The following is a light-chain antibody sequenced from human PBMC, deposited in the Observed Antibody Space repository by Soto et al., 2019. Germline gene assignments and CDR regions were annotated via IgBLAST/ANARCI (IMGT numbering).Light chain of an antibody. CDR2: GAS. CDR1: QSVSTSN. J-gene: IGKJ1*01. Sequence: EIVMTQSPGTLSSSPGERATLSCRASQSVSTSNLAWYQQRPGQAPRLLIYGASRRATGIPDRFSGSGSGTDFTLTISRLEPEDLAVYYCQQYDNSVWTFGQGTKVEIK. CDR3: QQYDNSVWT. V-gene: IGKV3-20*01.